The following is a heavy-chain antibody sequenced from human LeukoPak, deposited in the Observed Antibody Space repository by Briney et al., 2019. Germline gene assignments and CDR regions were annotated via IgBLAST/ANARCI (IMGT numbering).Heavy chain of an antibody. V-gene: IGHV3-30-3*02. J-gene: IGHJ6*03. D-gene: IGHD3-3*01. Sequence: GGSLRLSCAVSGFTFSSYAMHWVRQAPGKGLEWVAVISYDGSNKYYADSVKGRFTISRDNSKNTLYLQMNSLRAEDTAVYYCAKTAYYDFWSGYPEYYYYYMDVWGKGTTVTVSS. CDR1: GFTFSSYA. CDR3: AKTAYYDFWSGYPEYYYYYMDV. CDR2: ISYDGSNK.